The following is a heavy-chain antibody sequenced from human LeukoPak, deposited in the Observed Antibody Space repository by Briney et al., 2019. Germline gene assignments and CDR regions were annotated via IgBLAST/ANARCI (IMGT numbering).Heavy chain of an antibody. D-gene: IGHD2-2*01. CDR1: GSTVSGNG. V-gene: IGHV3-74*01. Sequence: PGGCPSPSCVASGSTVSGNGIHWVRQAPGKGLVWVSRLNSDGSSTNYADSVKGRFTISRDNAKNTLFLQMNTLRAEDTAVYYCARDPAYCDYWGERDLVTVSS. J-gene: IGHJ4*02. CDR2: LNSDGSST. CDR3: ARDPAYCDY.